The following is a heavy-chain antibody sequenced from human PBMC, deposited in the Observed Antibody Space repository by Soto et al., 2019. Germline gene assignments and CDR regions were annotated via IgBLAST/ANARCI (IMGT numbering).Heavy chain of an antibody. V-gene: IGHV4-34*01. CDR1: GGSFSGYY. Sequence: PSETLSLTCAVYGGSFSGYYRSWIRQPPGKGLEWIGEINHSGSTNYNPSLKSRVTISVDTSKNQFSLKLSSVTAADTAVYYCAICPGHEWLRGRFDYWGQGTLVTVSS. J-gene: IGHJ4*02. CDR2: INHSGST. CDR3: AICPGHEWLRGRFDY. D-gene: IGHD5-12*01.